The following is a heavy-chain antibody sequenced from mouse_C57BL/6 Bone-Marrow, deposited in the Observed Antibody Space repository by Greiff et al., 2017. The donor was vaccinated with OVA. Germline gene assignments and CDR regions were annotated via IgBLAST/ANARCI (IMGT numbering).Heavy chain of an antibody. J-gene: IGHJ3*01. CDR2: ISDGGSYT. CDR1: GFTFSSYA. D-gene: IGHD2-1*01. CDR3: AREGNYGWFAY. V-gene: IGHV5-4*01. Sequence: EVKLMESGGGLVKPGGSLKLSCAASGFTFSSYAMSWVRQTPEKRLEWVATISDGGSYTYYPDHVKGRITISRDNAKNKLYLRMSYLESADTAFYYCAREGNYGWFAYWGQGTLVTVSA.